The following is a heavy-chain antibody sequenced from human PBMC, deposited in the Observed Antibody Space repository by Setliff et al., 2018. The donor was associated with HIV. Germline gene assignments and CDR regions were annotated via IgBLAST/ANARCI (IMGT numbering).Heavy chain of an antibody. CDR2: IYYSGST. J-gene: IGHJ4*02. Sequence: SETLSLTCTVSGGSISSSSYYWGWIRQPPGKGLEWIGSIYYSGSTYYNPSLKSRVTISVDTSKNQFSLRLRSVVAADTAVYYCASGHEWLRNWGQGTLVTVS. V-gene: IGHV4-39*07. D-gene: IGHD5-12*01. CDR3: ASGHEWLRN. CDR1: GGSISSSSYY.